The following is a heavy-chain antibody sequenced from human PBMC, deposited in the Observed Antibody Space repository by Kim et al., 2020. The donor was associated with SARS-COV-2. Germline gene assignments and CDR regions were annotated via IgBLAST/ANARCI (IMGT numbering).Heavy chain of an antibody. CDR3: ARVGMSRYSIDV. J-gene: IGHJ4*01. CDR2: ISSSISNI. D-gene: IGHD1-26*01. V-gene: IGHV3-48*02. CDR1: GFTFSSYS. Sequence: GGSLRLSCAASGFTFSSYSMDWVRQAPGKGLEWVVYISSSISNIYYADSVKGRFTLSRDNAGNSVYLQMNSLIDEDPAMYYCARVGMSRYSIDVWCQGTPVTVSS.